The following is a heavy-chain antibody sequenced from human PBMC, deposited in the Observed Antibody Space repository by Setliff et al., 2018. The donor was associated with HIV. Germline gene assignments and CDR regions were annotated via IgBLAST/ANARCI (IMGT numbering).Heavy chain of an antibody. CDR3: ARIFGDQGYYYGMDV. J-gene: IGHJ6*02. D-gene: IGHD3-3*01. V-gene: IGHV4-61*01. Sequence: PSETLSLTCTVSGGSVSSGSYYWSWIRQPPGKGLEWIGYIYYSGSTNYNPSLKSQVTISVDTSKNQFSLKLSSVIAADTAVYYCARIFGDQGYYYGMDVWGQGTTVTVSS. CDR2: IYYSGST. CDR1: GGSVSSGSYY.